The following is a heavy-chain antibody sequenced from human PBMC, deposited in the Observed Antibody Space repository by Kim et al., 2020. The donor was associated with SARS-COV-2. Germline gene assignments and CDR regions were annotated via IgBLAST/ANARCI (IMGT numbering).Heavy chain of an antibody. Sequence: GGSLRLSCAASGFTFSSYWMSWVRQAPGKGLEWVANIKQDGGEKYYVDSVKGRFTISRDNAKNSLYLQMNSLRAEDTAVYYCARDGTTIVVVVAATTYYYGMDVWGQGTTVTVSS. CDR1: GFTFSSYW. V-gene: IGHV3-7*01. J-gene: IGHJ6*02. D-gene: IGHD2-15*01. CDR2: IKQDGGEK. CDR3: ARDGTTIVVVVAATTYYYGMDV.